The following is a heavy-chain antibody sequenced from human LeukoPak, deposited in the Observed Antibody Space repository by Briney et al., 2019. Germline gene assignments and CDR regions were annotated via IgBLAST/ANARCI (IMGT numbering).Heavy chain of an antibody. D-gene: IGHD2-2*01. J-gene: IGHJ4*02. CDR2: ISGYNGNT. Sequence: ASVKVSCKASGYRFTSYGISWVRQAPGQGLEWMGWISGYNGNTNYAQKHQGRVTMTTDTSTSTAYMELRSLRSDDTAVYYCAREYCSTTRCYMADYWGQGTLVTVSS. CDR1: GYRFTSYG. V-gene: IGHV1-18*01. CDR3: AREYCSTTRCYMADY.